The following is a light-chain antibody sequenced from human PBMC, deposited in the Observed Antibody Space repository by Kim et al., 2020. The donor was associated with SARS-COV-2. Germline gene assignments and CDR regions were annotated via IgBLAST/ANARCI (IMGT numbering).Light chain of an antibody. Sequence: QSALTQPAAVSGSPGQSITISCTGTNSDVGGYNSVSWYQQHPGKAPKVMIYDVTNRPSGISNRFSGSKSGNTASLTISGLQAEDEADYYCSSYTSSSTLVFGTGTKVTV. CDR1: NSDVGGYNS. CDR3: SSYTSSSTLV. J-gene: IGLJ1*01. V-gene: IGLV2-14*03. CDR2: DVT.